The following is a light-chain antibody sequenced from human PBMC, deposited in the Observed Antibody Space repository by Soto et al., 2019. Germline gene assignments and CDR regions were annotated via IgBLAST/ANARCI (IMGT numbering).Light chain of an antibody. CDR2: NTN. CDR3: ALYVGSGIHWV. Sequence: QTVVTQEPSFSVSPGGTVTLTCGLTSGSVSTRNYPSWYQQIPGQAPRTLIYNTNTRSSGVPDRFSGSILGNKAALTITGAQAAVESDYYCALYVGSGIHWVFGGGTKLTVL. CDR1: SGSVSTRNY. V-gene: IGLV8-61*01. J-gene: IGLJ3*02.